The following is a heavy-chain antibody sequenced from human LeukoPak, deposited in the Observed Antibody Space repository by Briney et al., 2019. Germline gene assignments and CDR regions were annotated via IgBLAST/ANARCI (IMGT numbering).Heavy chain of an antibody. CDR3: AKDDYGDLMGYMDV. CDR1: GFTFDDYA. D-gene: IGHD4-17*01. CDR2: ISWNSGSI. Sequence: GGSLRLSCAASGFTFDDYAMHWVRQAPGKGLEWVSGISWNSGSIGYADSVKGRFSISRDNAKNSLYLQMNSLRAEDMALYYCAKDDYGDLMGYMDVWGKGTTVTVSS. V-gene: IGHV3-9*03. J-gene: IGHJ6*03.